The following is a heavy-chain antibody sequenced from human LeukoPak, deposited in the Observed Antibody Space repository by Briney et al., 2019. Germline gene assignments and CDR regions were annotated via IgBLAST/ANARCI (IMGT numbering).Heavy chain of an antibody. V-gene: IGHV4-39*01. D-gene: IGHD3-10*01. CDR1: GGSIRSSYYY. CDR2: IYDSGST. J-gene: IGHJ4*02. Sequence: SETLSLTCTVSGGSIRSSYYYWGWIRQPPGKGLEWIGSIYDSGSTYYNPSLKSRVTISVDTSKNQFSLKLNSVTAADTAVYYCARSYGSGSYSSPFDYWGQGTLVTVSS. CDR3: ARSYGSGSYSSPFDY.